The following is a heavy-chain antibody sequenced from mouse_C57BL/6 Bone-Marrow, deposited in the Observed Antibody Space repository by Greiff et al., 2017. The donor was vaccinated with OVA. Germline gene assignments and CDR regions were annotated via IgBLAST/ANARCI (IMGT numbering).Heavy chain of an antibody. D-gene: IGHD1-1*01. V-gene: IGHV5-4*01. CDR1: GFTFSSYA. J-gene: IGHJ1*03. CDR2: ISDGGSYT. CDR3: SREAGSSYWYFDV. Sequence: DVMLVESGGGLVKPGGSLKLSCAASGFTFSSYAMSWVRQTPEKRLEWVATISDGGSYTYYPDNVKGRFTISRDNAKNNLYLHMRHLKSEDTAMYSCSREAGSSYWYFDVWGTGTTVTVSS.